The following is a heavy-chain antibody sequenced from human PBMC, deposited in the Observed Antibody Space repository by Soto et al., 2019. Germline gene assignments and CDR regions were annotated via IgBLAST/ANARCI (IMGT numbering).Heavy chain of an antibody. CDR1: GGTFSSYA. J-gene: IGHJ6*02. D-gene: IGHD2-8*01. CDR2: IIPIFGTA. Sequence: GASVKVSCKASGGTFSSYAISWVRQAPGQGLEWMGGIIPIFGTANYAQRSQGRVTITADESTSTAYMELSSLRSEDTAVYYCARGRDIVLMVYAIRDYYYGMDVWGQGTTVTVSS. V-gene: IGHV1-69*13. CDR3: ARGRDIVLMVYAIRDYYYGMDV.